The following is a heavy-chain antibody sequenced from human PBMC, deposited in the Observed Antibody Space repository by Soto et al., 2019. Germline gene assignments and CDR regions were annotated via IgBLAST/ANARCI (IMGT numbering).Heavy chain of an antibody. CDR2: INHSGST. V-gene: IGHV4-34*01. D-gene: IGHD5-12*01. Sequence: QVQLQQWGAGLLKPSETLSLTCAVYGGSFSGYYWSWIRQPPGKGLEWIGEINHSGSTNYNPSLKSRVTISVDTSKNQFSLKLSSVTAADTAVYYCAREKRGSSGYSGYDPAPRNWFDPWGQGTLVTVSS. CDR1: GGSFSGYY. J-gene: IGHJ5*02. CDR3: AREKRGSSGYSGYDPAPRNWFDP.